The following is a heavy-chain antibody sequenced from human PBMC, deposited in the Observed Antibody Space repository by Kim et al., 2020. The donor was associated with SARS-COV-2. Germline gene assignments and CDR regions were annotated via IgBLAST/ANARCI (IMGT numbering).Heavy chain of an antibody. CDR2: IFWDDDK. J-gene: IGHJ4*02. D-gene: IGHD2-21*01. CDR1: GFSVDTSRVG. V-gene: IGHV2-5*02. Sequence: SGPTLVNPTQTLTLTCTVSGFSVDTSRVGVGWIRQPPGKALEWLAIIFWDDDKRYSPSLKSRLTISKDTSKNQVLLSMTNMDPVDTATYFCAHTHLALIAHYSYDFWGQGILVTVSS. CDR3: AHTHLALIAHYSYDF.